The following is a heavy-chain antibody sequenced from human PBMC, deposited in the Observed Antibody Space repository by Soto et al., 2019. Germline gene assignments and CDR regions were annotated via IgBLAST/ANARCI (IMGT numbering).Heavy chain of an antibody. D-gene: IGHD6-19*01. CDR3: ATVPGSCWLRYFDY. V-gene: IGHV1-24*01. J-gene: IGHJ4*02. CDR1: GYTLTEVS. CDR2: FDPEDGET. Sequence: ASVNVSCKVSGYTLTEVSIHWVRQAPGKGLEWIGGFDPEDGETIYAQKFQGRVTMTEDTSTDTAYMELSSLRSEDTAVYYCATVPGSCWLRYFDYWGQGTLVNVSS.